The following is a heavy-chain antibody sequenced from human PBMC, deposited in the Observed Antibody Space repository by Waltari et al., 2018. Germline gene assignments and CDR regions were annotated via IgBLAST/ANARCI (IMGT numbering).Heavy chain of an antibody. J-gene: IGHJ4*02. CDR3: ATVSEFYGSGKNSYFDY. D-gene: IGHD3-10*01. CDR1: GYTFTDYY. CDR2: VDPEDGET. V-gene: IGHV1-69-2*01. Sequence: EVQLVQSGAEVKKPGATVKISCKVSGYTFTDYYMHWVQQAPGKGLEWMGLVDPEDGETIYAEKFQGRVTITADTSTDTAYMELSSLRSEDTAVYYCATVSEFYGSGKNSYFDYWGQGTLVTVSS.